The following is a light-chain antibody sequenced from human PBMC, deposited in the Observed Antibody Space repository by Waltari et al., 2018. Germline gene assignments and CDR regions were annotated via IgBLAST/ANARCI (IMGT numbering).Light chain of an antibody. CDR1: SSDVGGYNY. J-gene: IGLJ3*02. CDR2: DVS. V-gene: IGLV2-11*01. CDR3: CSYAGSYSPWV. Sequence: QSALTQPRSVSGSPGQSVTISCPGTSSDVGGYNYVSWYQQHPGKAPKLRIYDVSHRPSGVPDRFSGSKSGNTASLTISGLQAEDEADYYCCSYAGSYSPWVFGGGTKLTVL.